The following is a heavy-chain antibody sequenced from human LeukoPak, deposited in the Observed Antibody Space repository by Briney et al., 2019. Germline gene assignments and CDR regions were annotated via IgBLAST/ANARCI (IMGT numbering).Heavy chain of an antibody. D-gene: IGHD3-10*01. V-gene: IGHV3-33*01. J-gene: IGHJ3*02. Sequence: GGSLRLSCAASRFSFSGHGMHWVRQAPGKGPEWVTVTWYDGSNNHYADSVKGRFTISRDNSKNTVFLEMNRVRDKDTDVYHCARDRYFGSDGLDIGGPGTVVIVSS. CDR1: RFSFSGHG. CDR2: TWYDGSNN. CDR3: ARDRYFGSDGLDI.